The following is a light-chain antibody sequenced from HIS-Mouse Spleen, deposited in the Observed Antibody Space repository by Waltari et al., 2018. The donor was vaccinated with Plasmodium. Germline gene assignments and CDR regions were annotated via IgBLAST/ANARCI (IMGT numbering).Light chain of an antibody. CDR1: QSVSSN. CDR2: GAS. V-gene: IGKV3-15*01. Sequence: ELVMTQSPATLSVSPGERATLSCRASQSVSSNLAWYQQTPGQAPRLLIYGASTRATGIPARFSGSGSGTEFTLTISSLQSEDFAVYYCQQYNNWSFTFGPGTKVDIK. CDR3: QQYNNWSFT. J-gene: IGKJ3*01.